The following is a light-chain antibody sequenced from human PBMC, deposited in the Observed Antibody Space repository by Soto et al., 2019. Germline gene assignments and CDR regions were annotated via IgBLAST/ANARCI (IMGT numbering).Light chain of an antibody. Sequence: QSVLTQPASVSGSPGQSITISCTGKSSDVGGYNFVSWLQQHPGKAPKLMIYEVNERPSGVSNRFSGSKSGNTASLTISGLQAEDEADYYCSSYTSNNTHVFGTGTKVTVL. V-gene: IGLV2-14*01. CDR3: SSYTSNNTHV. CDR2: EVN. J-gene: IGLJ1*01. CDR1: SSDVGGYNF.